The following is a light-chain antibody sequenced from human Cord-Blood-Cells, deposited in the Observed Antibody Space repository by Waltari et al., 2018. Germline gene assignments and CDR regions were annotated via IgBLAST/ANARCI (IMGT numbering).Light chain of an antibody. Sequence: EIVLTQSPATLSLSPGERATLSCRASQRVSSYLAWYQQKPGQAPRLLICDASNGAASIPASFSGSGSGTDFTLTISSLEPEDFAVYYCQQRSNWPPITFGQGTRLEIK. J-gene: IGKJ5*01. CDR3: QQRSNWPPIT. CDR1: QRVSSY. CDR2: DAS. V-gene: IGKV3-11*01.